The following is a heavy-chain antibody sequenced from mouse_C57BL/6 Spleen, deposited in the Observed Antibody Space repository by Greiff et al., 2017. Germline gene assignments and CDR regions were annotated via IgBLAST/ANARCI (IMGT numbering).Heavy chain of an antibody. CDR3: ARRDGNYVPFAY. CDR2: ISYDGSN. J-gene: IGHJ3*01. V-gene: IGHV3-6*01. D-gene: IGHD2-1*01. CDR1: GYSITSGYY. Sequence: EVQLVESGPGLVKPSQSLSLTCSVTGYSITSGYYWNWIRQFPGNKLEWMGYISYDGSNNYNPSLKNRISITRDTSKNQFFLKLNSVTTEDTATYYCARRDGNYVPFAYWGQGTLVTVSA.